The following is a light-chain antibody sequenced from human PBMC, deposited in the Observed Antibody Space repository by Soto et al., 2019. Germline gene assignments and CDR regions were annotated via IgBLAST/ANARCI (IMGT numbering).Light chain of an antibody. J-gene: IGKJ4*01. V-gene: IGKV3-20*01. CDR2: GTT. CDR1: QTVSGSY. CDR3: QQYGISPPT. Sequence: EIVLTQSPGTVSLSPGETASLSCRASQTVSGSYLAWYQQKPGQAPRLLIYGTTSRATGVPDRFSGGGSGTAFTLTIIGLEPEYFALYNCQQYGISPPTFGGGTKVEIK.